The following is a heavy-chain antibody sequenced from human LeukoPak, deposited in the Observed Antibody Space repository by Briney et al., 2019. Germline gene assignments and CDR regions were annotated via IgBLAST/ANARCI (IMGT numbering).Heavy chain of an antibody. CDR1: GGSISSYY. CDR3: ARDPVWVGGATASPSRWYFDL. V-gene: IGHV4-4*07. J-gene: IGHJ2*01. D-gene: IGHD1-26*01. CDR2: IYTSGST. Sequence: SETLSLTCTVSGGSISSYYWSWIRQPAGKGLEWLGRIYTSGSTNYNPSLKSRVTMSVDTSKNQFSLKLSSVTAADTAVYYCARDPVWVGGATASPSRWYFDLWGRGTLVTVSS.